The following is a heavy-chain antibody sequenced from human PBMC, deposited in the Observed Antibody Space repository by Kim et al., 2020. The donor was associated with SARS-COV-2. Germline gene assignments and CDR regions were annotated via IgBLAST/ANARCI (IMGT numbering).Heavy chain of an antibody. CDR1: GGSFSGYY. CDR3: ARRSKWITMIVVATTPFD. J-gene: IGHJ4*01. D-gene: IGHD3-22*01. V-gene: IGHV4-34*01. Sequence: SETLSLTCAVYGGSFSGYYWSWIRQPPGKGLEWIGEINHSGSTNYNPSLKSRVTISVDTSKNQFSLKLSSVTAADTAVYYCARRSKWITMIVVATTPFD. CDR2: INHSGST.